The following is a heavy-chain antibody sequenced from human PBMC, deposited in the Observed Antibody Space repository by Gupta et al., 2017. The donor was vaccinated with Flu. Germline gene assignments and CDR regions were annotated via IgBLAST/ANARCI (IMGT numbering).Heavy chain of an antibody. J-gene: IGHJ2*01. D-gene: IGHD6-19*01. CDR3: AREATAVAGTGWYFDL. CDR2: INPNSGDT. V-gene: IGHV1-2*02. CDR1: GYTLTDYY. Sequence: QVQLVQSGAEVKKPGASVKVSCKASGYTLTDYYMHWVRQAPGQGLEWMGWINPNSGDTNHAQNFQGRVTMTRDTSISTAYMELSRLRPDDTAVYHCAREATAVAGTGWYFDLWGRGTLVTVSS.